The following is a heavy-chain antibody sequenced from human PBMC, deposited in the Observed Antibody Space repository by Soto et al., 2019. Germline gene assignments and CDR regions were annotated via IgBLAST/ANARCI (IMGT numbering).Heavy chain of an antibody. J-gene: IGHJ6*02. CDR1: GVTFSGYS. CDR3: ARGNMDV. CDR2: VSHVDDNK. V-gene: IGHV3-30*03. D-gene: IGHD1-1*01. Sequence: LSCAPSGVTFSGYSISWVRQAPGRGLEWVAVVSHVDDNKYYADSVRGRFTISRDNSKKMLYLQMNSLRADDTALYYCARGNMDVWGQGTTVTVSS.